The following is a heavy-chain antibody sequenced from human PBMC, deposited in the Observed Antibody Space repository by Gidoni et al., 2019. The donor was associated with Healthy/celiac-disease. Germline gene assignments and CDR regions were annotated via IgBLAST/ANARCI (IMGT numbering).Heavy chain of an antibody. V-gene: IGHV4-34*01. D-gene: IGHD4-17*01. CDR2: INHSGST. J-gene: IGHJ6*03. CDR1: GGSFSGYY. Sequence: QVQLQQWGAGLLKPSETLSLTCAVYGGSFSGYYWSWIRQPPGKGLEWIGEINHSGSTNYNPSLKSRVTISVDTSKNQFSLKLSSVTAADTAVYYCAREVTSFYYYMDVWGKGTTVTVS. CDR3: AREVTSFYYYMDV.